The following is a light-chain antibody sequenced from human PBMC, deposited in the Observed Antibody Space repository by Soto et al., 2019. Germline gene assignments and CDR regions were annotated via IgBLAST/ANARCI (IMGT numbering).Light chain of an antibody. Sequence: IVLTQSPATLSVSPGERATLSCRAGQNIRTYLAWYQQKSGQAPRLLIHDASNRATSIPARFSGSGSGTDFTLTISSLEPEDSAVYYCQQRYNWLTFGGDTKVDIK. V-gene: IGKV3-11*01. CDR3: QQRYNWLT. CDR1: QNIRTY. J-gene: IGKJ4*01. CDR2: DAS.